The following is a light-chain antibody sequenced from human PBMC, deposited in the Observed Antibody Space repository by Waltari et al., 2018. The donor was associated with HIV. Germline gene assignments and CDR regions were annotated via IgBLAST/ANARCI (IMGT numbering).Light chain of an antibody. V-gene: IGLV2-14*01. Sequence: QSALTQPASVSGSPGQSITISCTGTSSDVGGYKYVSWYLQQPGKAPKLLIAVVSNRPSGVSSRFSGSKSGNTASLTIAGLQAEDEADYYCSSYTTSSTWVFGGGTRLTVL. CDR3: SSYTTSSTWV. J-gene: IGLJ3*02. CDR1: SSDVGGYKY. CDR2: VVS.